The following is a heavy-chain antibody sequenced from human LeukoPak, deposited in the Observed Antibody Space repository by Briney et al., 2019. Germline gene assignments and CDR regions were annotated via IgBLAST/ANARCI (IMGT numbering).Heavy chain of an antibody. Sequence: GGSLRLSCAASGFTFSSYSMNWVRQAPGKGLEWVSSISSSRSYIYYADSMKGRFTISRDNAKNSLYLQMNSLRAEDTAVYYCARDQRDSGYLDYWGQGTLVTVSS. V-gene: IGHV3-21*01. CDR2: ISSSRSYI. CDR1: GFTFSSYS. D-gene: IGHD6-19*01. CDR3: ARDQRDSGYLDY. J-gene: IGHJ4*02.